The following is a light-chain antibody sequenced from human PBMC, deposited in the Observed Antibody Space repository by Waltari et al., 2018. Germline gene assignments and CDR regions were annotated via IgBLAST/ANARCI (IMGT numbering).Light chain of an antibody. V-gene: IGLV3-21*02. J-gene: IGLJ2*01. CDR3: QVWDNERDQMV. CDR1: NIGSNG. Sequence: SSVLTQPPSVSVAPGETARISCGGTNIGSNGVDWYQQKPGQAPFLVLCDDRDRPLGIPERRAGANAGDTATLTIRRVEDGDEADYCCQVWDNERDQMVFGGGSKLTVL. CDR2: DDR.